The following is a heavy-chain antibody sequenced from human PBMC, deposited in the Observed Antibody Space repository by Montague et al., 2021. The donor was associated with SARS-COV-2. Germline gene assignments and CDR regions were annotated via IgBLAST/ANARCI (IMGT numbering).Heavy chain of an antibody. Sequence: SLRLSCAASGFPFSGYEMNWVRQAPGKGLEWVSYISSSGSTIYYXDSVKGRFTIPRDNAKNSLYLQMNSLRAEDTAVYYCARVRARITIFGGGPGDYWGQGTLVTVSS. CDR2: ISSSGSTI. J-gene: IGHJ4*02. CDR3: ARVRARITIFGGGPGDY. V-gene: IGHV3-48*03. CDR1: GFPFSGYE. D-gene: IGHD3-3*01.